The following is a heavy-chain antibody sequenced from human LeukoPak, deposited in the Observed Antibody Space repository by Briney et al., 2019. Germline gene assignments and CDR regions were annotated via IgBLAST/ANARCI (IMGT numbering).Heavy chain of an antibody. CDR3: AITYCGGDCYYYYGMDV. Sequence: GESLKISCKGSGYSFTSYWIGWVRQMPGKGLEWMGIIYPGDSDTRYSPSFQGQVTISADKSISTAYLQWSSLKASDTAMYYCAITYCGGDCYYYYGMDVWDQGTMVTVSS. CDR1: GYSFTSYW. CDR2: IYPGDSDT. D-gene: IGHD2-21*02. V-gene: IGHV5-51*01. J-gene: IGHJ6*02.